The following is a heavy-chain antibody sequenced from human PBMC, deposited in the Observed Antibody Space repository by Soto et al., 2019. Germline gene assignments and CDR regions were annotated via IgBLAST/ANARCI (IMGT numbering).Heavy chain of an antibody. CDR3: TRGSAAVRSDFCDS. J-gene: IGHJ5*01. CDR2: ISWNRETL. D-gene: IGHD6-13*01. Sequence: EVQLVESGGGLVQPGKSLRLSCAASGFTFDDHAMHWVRQGPGKGLEWVAHISWNRETLGYAESVKGRFISSRDNAKNSVYLEMNGLRPEDTDVYHCTRGSAAVRSDFCDSWGQGTMVTVSS. V-gene: IGHV3-9*01. CDR1: GFTFDDHA.